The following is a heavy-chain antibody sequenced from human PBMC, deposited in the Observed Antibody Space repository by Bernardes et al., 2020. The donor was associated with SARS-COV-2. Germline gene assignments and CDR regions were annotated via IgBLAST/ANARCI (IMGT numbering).Heavy chain of an antibody. CDR3: ARTRTTISTTGIPVDY. J-gene: IGHJ4*02. Sequence: GGSLRLSCAASGFTVSSNYMTWVRQAPGKGLEWVSVIYSGGSTYYTDSVKGRFTISRDNSKNILFLQMNDLRAEDTAIYYCARTRTTISTTGIPVDYWGQGTLVTVSS. CDR2: IYSGGST. CDR1: GFTVSSNY. V-gene: IGHV3-53*01. D-gene: IGHD2-21*02.